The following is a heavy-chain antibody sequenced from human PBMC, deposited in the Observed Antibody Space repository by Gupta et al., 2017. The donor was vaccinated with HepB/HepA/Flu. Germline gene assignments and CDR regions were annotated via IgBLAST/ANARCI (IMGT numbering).Heavy chain of an antibody. CDR1: GFTFGNSE. J-gene: IGHJ4*02. CDR3: ARDSAVRGIIIFFDK. CDR2: ISSSGNSV. D-gene: IGHD3-10*01. V-gene: IGHV3-48*03. Sequence: EVQLVESGGGVVQPGGSLRLSCAASGFTFGNSEMNWVRQAPGKGLEWVAYISSSGNSVYYADSVRGRFTISRDNAKNSLYLQMNSLRAEDTGVYYCARDSAVRGIIIFFDKWGQGALVTVSS.